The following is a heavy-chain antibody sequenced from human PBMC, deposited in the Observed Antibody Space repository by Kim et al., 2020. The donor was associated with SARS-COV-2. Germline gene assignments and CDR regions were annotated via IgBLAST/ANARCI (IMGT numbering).Heavy chain of an antibody. J-gene: IGHJ4*03. Sequence: GGSLRLSCAASGVTFSSYSMNWVRQAPGKGLEWVSVISNRSSYRYYVDSVKGRFTISRDNAKNTLFLQMNSLRVEDTAIYYCSRAPIRGQPGGYSGPGT. CDR2: ISNRSSYR. CDR1: GVTFSSYS. CDR3: SRAPIRGQPGGY. V-gene: IGHV3-21*06. D-gene: IGHD2-2*01.